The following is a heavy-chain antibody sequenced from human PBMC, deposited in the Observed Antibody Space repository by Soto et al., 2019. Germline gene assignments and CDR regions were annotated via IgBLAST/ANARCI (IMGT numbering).Heavy chain of an antibody. D-gene: IGHD6-19*01. Sequence: PGGSLRLSCAASGFTFSSYWMSWVRQAPGKGLEWVANIKQDGSEKYYVDSVKGRFTISRDNAKNSLYLQMNSLRAEDTAVYYCARAIAVAGTTDYYYYYGMDVWGQGTTVTASS. CDR3: ARAIAVAGTTDYYYYYGMDV. J-gene: IGHJ6*02. CDR1: GFTFSSYW. CDR2: IKQDGSEK. V-gene: IGHV3-7*01.